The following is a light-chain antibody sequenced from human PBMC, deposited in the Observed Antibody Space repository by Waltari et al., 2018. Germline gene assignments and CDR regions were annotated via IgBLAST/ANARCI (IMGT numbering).Light chain of an antibody. V-gene: IGLV1-47*01. J-gene: IGLJ7*01. Sequence: QSALTQPPAASGTPGQRLIISCSGSGSNIGTNFVYWYQQFPGTAPKLLIYRSDQLASGVPARFSGSKSGSSASLAISGLQSEDESLYYCAAWDDSLSAVVFGGGTQVTVL. CDR2: RSD. CDR1: GSNIGTNF. CDR3: AAWDDSLSAVV.